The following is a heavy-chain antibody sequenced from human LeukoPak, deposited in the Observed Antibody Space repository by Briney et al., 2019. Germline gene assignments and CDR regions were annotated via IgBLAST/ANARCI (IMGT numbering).Heavy chain of an antibody. J-gene: IGHJ4*02. CDR2: ISGSGGST. Sequence: GGSLRLSCAASGFTFSSYEMNWVRQAPGKGLEWVSAISGSGGSTYYADSVKGRFTISRDNSKNTLYLQMNSLRAEDTAVYYCAKESAHYYDSSGYYNVFRFWGQGTLVTVSS. V-gene: IGHV3-23*01. CDR1: GFTFSSYE. D-gene: IGHD3-22*01. CDR3: AKESAHYYDSSGYYNVFRF.